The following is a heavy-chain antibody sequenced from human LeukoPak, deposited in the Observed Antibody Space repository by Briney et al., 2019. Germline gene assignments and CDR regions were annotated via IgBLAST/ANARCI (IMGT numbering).Heavy chain of an antibody. CDR2: IYGGGST. J-gene: IGHJ5*02. CDR1: GFTVRTPY. V-gene: IGHV3-53*01. Sequence: PGGSLSLSCVLSGFTVRTPYVSWARQAPGKGLEWFSLIYGGGSTYYADSVKGRFTMSKDTSKNTVYLQMNSLRAEDTAVYYCARDAYSSGWFGWFDPWGQGTLVTVSS. CDR3: ARDAYSSGWFGWFDP. D-gene: IGHD6-19*01.